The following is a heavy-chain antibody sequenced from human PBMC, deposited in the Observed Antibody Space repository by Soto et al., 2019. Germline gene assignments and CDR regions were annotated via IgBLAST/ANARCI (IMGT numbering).Heavy chain of an antibody. CDR1: GFTFSSYA. D-gene: IGHD3-22*01. CDR3: AKDPWGYDSSGYHGY. Sequence: GGSLRLSCAASGFTFSSYAMSWVRQAPGKGLEWVSAISGSGGSTYYADSVKGRFTISRDNSKNTLYLQMNSLRAEDTAVYYCAKDPWGYDSSGYHGYWGQGTLVTVCS. CDR2: ISGSGGST. J-gene: IGHJ4*02. V-gene: IGHV3-23*01.